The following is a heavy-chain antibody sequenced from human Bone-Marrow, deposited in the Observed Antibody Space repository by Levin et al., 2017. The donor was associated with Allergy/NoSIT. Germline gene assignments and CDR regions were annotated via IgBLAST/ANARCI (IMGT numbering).Heavy chain of an antibody. CDR1: GYTFTSYG. V-gene: IGHV1-18*01. D-gene: IGHD2-2*01. CDR2: ISAYNGNT. Sequence: ASVKVSCKASGYTFTSYGISWVRQAPGQGLEWMGWISAYNGNTNYAQKLQGRVTMTTDTSTSTAYMELRSLRSDDTAVYYCARDKLLSSRYRQVAFDIWGQGTMVTVSS. CDR3: ARDKLLSSRYRQVAFDI. J-gene: IGHJ3*02.